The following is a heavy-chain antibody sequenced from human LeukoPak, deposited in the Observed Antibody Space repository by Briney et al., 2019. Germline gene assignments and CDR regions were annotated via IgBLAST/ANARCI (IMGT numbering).Heavy chain of an antibody. CDR3: ASGPPLLKCFEY. Sequence: PGGSLRLSCAASGFTFSTYVMNWFRQAPGKGLEWVSTISVGAEYIFYADSVKGRFTISRDDSNNALYLQMHSLRAEDTALYYCASGPPLLKCFEYWGQGTLVTVSS. J-gene: IGHJ4*02. CDR1: GFTFSTYV. CDR2: ISVGAEYI. D-gene: IGHD2/OR15-2a*01. V-gene: IGHV3-23*01.